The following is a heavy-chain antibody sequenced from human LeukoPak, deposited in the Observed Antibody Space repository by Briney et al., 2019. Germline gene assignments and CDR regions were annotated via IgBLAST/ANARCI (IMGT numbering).Heavy chain of an antibody. D-gene: IGHD5-12*01. CDR1: GFTLSTYN. Sequence: KTGGSLRLSCAASGFTLSTYNTHWVRQAPGEGLEWVSSITSRTTYYADSVKGRFTISRDNAKNSLSLQMNSLRAEDTAVYYCARERVTTTAFDIWGQGTMVTVSS. V-gene: IGHV3-21*01. CDR2: ITSRTTY. CDR3: ARERVTTTAFDI. J-gene: IGHJ3*02.